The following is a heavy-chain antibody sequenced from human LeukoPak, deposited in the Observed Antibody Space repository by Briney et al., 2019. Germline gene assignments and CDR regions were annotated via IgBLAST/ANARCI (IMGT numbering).Heavy chain of an antibody. CDR2: ISYDGSNK. J-gene: IGHJ4*02. Sequence: PGLALRLSCAASGFTFSSYAMHWVRQAPRKGLEGVAVISYDGSNKYYADSLKGRFTISRDNSKNTLYLQMNSLRAEDTAVYYCAKDNYYDSSGYYYFVYWGQGTLVTVSS. CDR3: AKDNYYDSSGYYYFVY. V-gene: IGHV3-30*04. D-gene: IGHD3-22*01. CDR1: GFTFSSYA.